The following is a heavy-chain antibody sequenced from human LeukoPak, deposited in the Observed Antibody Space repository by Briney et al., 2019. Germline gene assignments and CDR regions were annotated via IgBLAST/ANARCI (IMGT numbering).Heavy chain of an antibody. CDR2: ISSSSSSI. D-gene: IGHD2-15*01. J-gene: IGHJ6*02. V-gene: IGHV3-48*01. CDR1: GFTFSTHS. Sequence: PGGSLRLSYAASGFTFSTHSMNWVRQAPGKGLEWGSDISSSSSSIYYADSVKGRFTISRDNAKNYLYLQMNSVRAEDTAVYYCARRYCSGPNCLENWFYGMDVWGQGTTVTVS. CDR3: ARRYCSGPNCLENWFYGMDV.